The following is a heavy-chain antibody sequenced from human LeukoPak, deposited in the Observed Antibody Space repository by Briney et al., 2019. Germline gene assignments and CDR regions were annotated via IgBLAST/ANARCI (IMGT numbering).Heavy chain of an antibody. CDR3: ARDDYGDWGYWYFDL. J-gene: IGHJ2*01. CDR1: GYTFTGYD. Sequence: ASVKVSCKAYGYTFTGYDMHWVRQAPGQGLEWMGWINPNSGGTNYAQKFQGRVTMTRDTSISTAYMELSRLRSDDTAVYYCARDDYGDWGYWYFDLWGRGTLVTVSS. CDR2: INPNSGGT. D-gene: IGHD4-17*01. V-gene: IGHV1-2*02.